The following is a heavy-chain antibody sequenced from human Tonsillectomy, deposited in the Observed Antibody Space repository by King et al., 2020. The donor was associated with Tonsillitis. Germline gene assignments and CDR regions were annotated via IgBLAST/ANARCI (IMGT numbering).Heavy chain of an antibody. J-gene: IGHJ6*03. CDR3: ARENSSPDLAYYYSYMDV. V-gene: IGHV6-1*01. CDR1: GDSVSSNSAA. D-gene: IGHD6-13*01. Sequence: VQLQQSGPGLVKPSQTLSLTCSISGDSVSSNSAAWSWIRQSPSRGLEWLGRTYYSPRWYTYYAVSGKSRLTINPHTSTKHFSLHLNSVTPEDTAVYYCARENSSPDLAYYYSYMDVWGKGTTVTVSS. CDR2: TYYSPRWYT.